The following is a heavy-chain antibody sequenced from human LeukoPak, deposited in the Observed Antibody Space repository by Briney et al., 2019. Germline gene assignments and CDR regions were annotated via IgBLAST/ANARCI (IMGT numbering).Heavy chain of an antibody. D-gene: IGHD6-25*01. CDR3: ASMGSIAAPAEAGVRYYYYYGMDV. Sequence: SETLSLTCTVSGGSISSYYWSWIRQPPGKGLEWIGYIYYSGSTNYNPSLKSRVTISVDTSKNQFSLKLSSVAAADTAVYYCASMGSIAAPAEAGVRYYYYYGMDVWGQGTTVTVSS. CDR2: IYYSGST. J-gene: IGHJ6*02. V-gene: IGHV4-59*08. CDR1: GGSISSYY.